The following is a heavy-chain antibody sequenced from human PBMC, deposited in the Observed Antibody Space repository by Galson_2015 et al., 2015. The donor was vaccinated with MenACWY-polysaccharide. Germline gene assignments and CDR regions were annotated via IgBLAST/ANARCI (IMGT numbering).Heavy chain of an antibody. Sequence: SLRLSCAASGFTFDDYAMHWVRHAPGKGLEWVSGISWNSGSIGYADSVKGRFTISRDNAKNSLYLQMNSLRAEDTALYYCAKDIASGWTPQDYYYGMDVWGQGTTVTVSS. CDR1: GFTFDDYA. J-gene: IGHJ6*02. CDR3: AKDIASGWTPQDYYYGMDV. V-gene: IGHV3-9*01. CDR2: ISWNSGSI. D-gene: IGHD6-19*01.